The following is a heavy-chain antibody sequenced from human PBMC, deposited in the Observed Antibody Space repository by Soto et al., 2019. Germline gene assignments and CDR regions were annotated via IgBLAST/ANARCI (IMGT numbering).Heavy chain of an antibody. V-gene: IGHV1-2*04. J-gene: IGHJ6*02. CDR2: INPNSGGT. Sequence: ASVKTYCKTSGYTVTVYYMHLVRQAHGQGLEWMGWINPNSGGTNYAQKFQGWVTMTRDTSISTAYMELSRLRSDDTAVYYCARVSEMATTTRIYYYGMDVWGQGTTVTVSS. CDR1: GYTVTVYY. D-gene: IGHD1-1*01. CDR3: ARVSEMATTTRIYYYGMDV.